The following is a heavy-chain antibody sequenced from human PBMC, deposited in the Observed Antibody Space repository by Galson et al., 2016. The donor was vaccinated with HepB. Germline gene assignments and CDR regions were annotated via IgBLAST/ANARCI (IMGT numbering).Heavy chain of an antibody. Sequence: SLRLSCAASGFTFNTYDMHWVRQAAGKSPEWVSGIDAGGDTYYADSVRGRFSISRENARNSFSLQMNSLEAGDTAVYYCARTRLTTTAGTTWYSDLWGRGTHVIVSS. CDR3: ARTRLTTTAGTTWYSDL. CDR2: IDAGGDT. D-gene: IGHD1/OR15-1a*01. J-gene: IGHJ2*01. V-gene: IGHV3-13*01. CDR1: GFTFNTYD.